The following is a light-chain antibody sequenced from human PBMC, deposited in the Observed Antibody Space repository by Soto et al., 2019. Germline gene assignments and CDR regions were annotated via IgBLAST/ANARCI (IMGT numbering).Light chain of an antibody. CDR1: QSISSW. V-gene: IGKV1-5*03. Sequence: DIQMTQSPSTLSASVGDRVTITCRASQSISSWLAWYQQKPGKAPKLLIYKASTLQSGVPSRFSGSGSGTEFTLAISSLQPDDSATYYCQQYNDNWTFGQGTKGISN. CDR2: KAS. J-gene: IGKJ1*01. CDR3: QQYNDNWT.